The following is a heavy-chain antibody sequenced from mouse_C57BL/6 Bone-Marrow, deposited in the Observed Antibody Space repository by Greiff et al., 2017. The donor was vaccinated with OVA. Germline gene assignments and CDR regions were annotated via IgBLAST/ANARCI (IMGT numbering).Heavy chain of an antibody. CDR1: GYTFTSYG. V-gene: IGHV1-81*01. J-gene: IGHJ3*01. Sequence: VQLQQSGAELARPGASVKLSCKASGYTFTSYGISWVKQRTGQGLEWIGEIYPRSGNTYYNEKFKGKATLTADQSSSTAYMELRSLTSEDSAVYFCAREGFSAWFADWGQGTLVTVSA. CDR2: IYPRSGNT. CDR3: AREGFSAWFAD. D-gene: IGHD3-1*01.